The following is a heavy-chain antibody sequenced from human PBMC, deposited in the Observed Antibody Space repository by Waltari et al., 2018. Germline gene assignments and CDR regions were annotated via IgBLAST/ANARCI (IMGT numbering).Heavy chain of an antibody. CDR2: ITGSSRTI. D-gene: IGHD6-13*01. V-gene: IGHV3-48*04. Sequence: EVQLVQSGGNLVQPGGSLRLSCIASGFPFSTYSRNWVRQAPGKGLDWMSYITGSSRTIYYTDSVNGRFTVSRDNAKNSLFLQMSSLRVEDTAVYYCARPVAAAGNYGMDVWGQGTTVTVSS. J-gene: IGHJ6*02. CDR3: ARPVAAAGNYGMDV. CDR1: GFPFSTYS.